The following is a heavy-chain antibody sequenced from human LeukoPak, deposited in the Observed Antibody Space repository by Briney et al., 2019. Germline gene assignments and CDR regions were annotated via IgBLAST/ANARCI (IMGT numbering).Heavy chain of an antibody. CDR1: GFTFSGSA. CDR3: TRRGATTGVDY. Sequence: GGSLRLSCAASGFTFSGSAMHWVRQASGKGLEWVGRIRSKANSYATAYAASVKGRSTISRDDSKNTAYLQMNSLKTEDTAVYYCTRRGATTGVDYWGQGTLVTVSS. J-gene: IGHJ4*02. D-gene: IGHD1-26*01. CDR2: IRSKANSYAT. V-gene: IGHV3-73*01.